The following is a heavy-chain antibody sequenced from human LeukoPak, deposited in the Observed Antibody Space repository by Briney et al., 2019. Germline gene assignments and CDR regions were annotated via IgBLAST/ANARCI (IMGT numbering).Heavy chain of an antibody. D-gene: IGHD2-2*01. CDR3: VKVSSRKVVVPAAIGYYYGMDV. Sequence: GGSLRLSCSASGFTFSSYAMHWVRQAPGKGLEYVSATSSNGGSTYYADSVKGRFTISRDNSKNTLYLQMSSLRAEDTAVYYCVKVSSRKVVVPAAIGYYYGMDVWGKGTTVTVSS. CDR1: GFTFSSYA. V-gene: IGHV3-64D*06. CDR2: TSSNGGST. J-gene: IGHJ6*04.